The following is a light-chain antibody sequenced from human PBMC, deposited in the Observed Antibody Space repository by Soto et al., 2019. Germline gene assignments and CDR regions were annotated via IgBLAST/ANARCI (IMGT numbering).Light chain of an antibody. CDR1: SSDFGDYNY. Sequence: QSALTQPASVSGSPGQSITISCTGTSSDFGDYNYFSWYQHHPGEAPKLIIYEVSNRPSGIHNRFSGSKSGNTASLPISGRQAEDEAEYYCSSYTTSHTPYWVFGGGTKLTVL. V-gene: IGLV2-14*01. CDR2: EVS. J-gene: IGLJ3*02. CDR3: SSYTTSHTPYWV.